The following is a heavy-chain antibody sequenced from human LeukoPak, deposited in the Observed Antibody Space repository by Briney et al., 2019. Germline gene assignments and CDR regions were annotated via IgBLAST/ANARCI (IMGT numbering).Heavy chain of an antibody. D-gene: IGHD3-3*01. CDR1: GGSISTGSYY. J-gene: IGHJ5*02. Sequence: SETLSLTCTVSGGSISTGSYYWGWVRQPPGKGLEWIGYIYYSGSTYYNPSLKSRVTISVDTSKNQFSLKLSSVTAADTAVYYCARDSQTGIFGVVTPRYNWFDPWGQGTLVTVSS. CDR2: IYYSGST. V-gene: IGHV4-39*07. CDR3: ARDSQTGIFGVVTPRYNWFDP.